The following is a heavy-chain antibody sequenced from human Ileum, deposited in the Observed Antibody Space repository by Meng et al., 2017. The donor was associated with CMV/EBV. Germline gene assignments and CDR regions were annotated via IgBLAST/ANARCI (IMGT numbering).Heavy chain of an antibody. CDR2: INTNTGNP. V-gene: IGHV7-4-1*02. Sequence: SCKASGYTFNDYAINWLRQAPGQGPEWMGWINTNTGNPTYARGFTGRFVFSLDSSVSTAYVEISGLKAEDTAVYYCARYGLVLGKFDYWGQGTLVTVSS. D-gene: IGHD2-8*01. J-gene: IGHJ4*02. CDR1: GYTFNDYA. CDR3: ARYGLVLGKFDY.